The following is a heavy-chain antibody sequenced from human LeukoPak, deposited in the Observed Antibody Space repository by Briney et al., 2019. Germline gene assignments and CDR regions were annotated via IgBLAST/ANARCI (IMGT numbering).Heavy chain of an antibody. CDR3: ARTTEGGYTYDYFYYYYMDV. D-gene: IGHD5-18*01. CDR1: GGSISSGSYD. Sequence: SETLSLTCTVSGGSISSGSYDWYWIRQPAGKGLEWIGHIYTSGSTDYNPSLKSRVTISVDTYKNQFSLKLSSVTAADTAVYYCARTTEGGYTYDYFYYYYMDVWGKGTTVTISS. CDR2: IYTSGST. J-gene: IGHJ6*03. V-gene: IGHV4-61*09.